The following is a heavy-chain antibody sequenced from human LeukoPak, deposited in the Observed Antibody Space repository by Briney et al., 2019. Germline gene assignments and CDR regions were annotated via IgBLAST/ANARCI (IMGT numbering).Heavy chain of an antibody. V-gene: IGHV4-34*01. CDR1: GGSFSGYY. D-gene: IGHD3-3*01. CDR3: ARVGRTIFGVYYYYYYMDV. Sequence: SETLSLTCAVYGGSFSGYYWSWIRQPPGKGLEWIGEINHSGSTSYNPSLKSRVTISVDTSKNQFSLKLSSVTAADTAVYYCARVGRTIFGVYYYYYYMDVWGKGTTVTVSS. J-gene: IGHJ6*03. CDR2: INHSGST.